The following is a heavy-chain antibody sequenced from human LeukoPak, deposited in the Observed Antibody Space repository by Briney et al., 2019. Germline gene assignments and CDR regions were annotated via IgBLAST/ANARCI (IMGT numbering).Heavy chain of an antibody. V-gene: IGHV3-53*01. CDR1: GFTFSVYW. D-gene: IGHD4-23*01. J-gene: IGHJ3*02. Sequence: GGSLRLSCEASGFTFSVYWMSWVRQAPGKGLEWVSVIYSGGSTYYADSVKGRFTISRDNSKNTLYLQMNSLRAEDTAVYYCARAGGNWGPDAFDIWGQGTMVTVSS. CDR2: IYSGGST. CDR3: ARAGGNWGPDAFDI.